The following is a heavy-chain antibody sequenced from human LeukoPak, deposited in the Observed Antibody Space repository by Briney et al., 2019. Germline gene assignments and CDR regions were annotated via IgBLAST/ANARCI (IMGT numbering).Heavy chain of an antibody. CDR1: GYTFTGYY. J-gene: IGHJ5*02. CDR2: IHPNSGGT. D-gene: IGHD3-10*01. V-gene: IGHV1-2*04. CDR3: ARELTMVRGFDP. Sequence: ASVKVSCKASGYTFTGYYIHWVRQAPGQGLEWMGWIHPNSGGTNYAQKFQGWVTMTRDTSISTAYMELSRLRSDDTAVYYCARELTMVRGFDPWGQGTLVTVSS.